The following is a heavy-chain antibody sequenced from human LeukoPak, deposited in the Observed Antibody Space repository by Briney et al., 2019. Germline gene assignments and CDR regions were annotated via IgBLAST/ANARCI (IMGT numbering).Heavy chain of an antibody. V-gene: IGHV3-23*01. CDR1: GFTFSNYA. D-gene: IGHD2-15*01. Sequence: GGSLRLSCVASGFTFSNYAMNWVRQAPGKGLEWVSGVSGGGSSTYYADSVKGRFTISRDNSKNTLYLQMNSLQTGDTAVYYCTTDAYCSGGSCYKGDNAFDIWGHGTMVTVSS. J-gene: IGHJ3*02. CDR2: VSGGGSST. CDR3: TTDAYCSGGSCYKGDNAFDI.